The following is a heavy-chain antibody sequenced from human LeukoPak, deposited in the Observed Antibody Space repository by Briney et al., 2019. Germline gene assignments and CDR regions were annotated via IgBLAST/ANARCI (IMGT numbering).Heavy chain of an antibody. CDR1: GDSISNYY. J-gene: IGHJ4*02. CDR3: ARGTCSNSGCRPYFDY. V-gene: IGHV4-59*01. CDR2: IYYSGST. Sequence: SETLSLTCTVSGDSISNYYWSWIRQPPGKGLEWIGYIYYSGSTNYNPSLKSRVTISEDTSKSQFSLNLSSVTAADTAVYYCARGTCSNSGCRPYFDYWGQGTQVTVSS. D-gene: IGHD2/OR15-2a*01.